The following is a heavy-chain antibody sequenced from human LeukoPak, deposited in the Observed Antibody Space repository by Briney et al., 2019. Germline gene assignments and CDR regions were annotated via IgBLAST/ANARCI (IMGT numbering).Heavy chain of an antibody. CDR3: ARCLGDFWSGYFTHDAFDI. D-gene: IGHD3-3*01. V-gene: IGHV4-59*01. J-gene: IGHJ3*02. CDR1: GDSISGYY. Sequence: SETLSLTCSVSGDSISGYYWSWIRQPPGKGLEWIGYIYYSGSTNYNPSLKSRVTISIDTSKNQFSLKLSSVTAADTAVYYCARCLGDFWSGYFTHDAFDIWGQGTMVTVSS. CDR2: IYYSGST.